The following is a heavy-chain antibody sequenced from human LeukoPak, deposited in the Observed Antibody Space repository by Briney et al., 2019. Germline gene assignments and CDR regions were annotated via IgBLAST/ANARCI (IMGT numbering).Heavy chain of an antibody. CDR1: GFTFRSYW. CDR2: INTDGSST. D-gene: IGHD3-22*01. CDR3: ARGRGIYYDSSGYYYLDY. J-gene: IGHJ4*02. Sequence: PGGSLRLSCAASGFTFRSYWMHWVRQAPGKGRVWVSRINTDGSSTSYADSVKGRFTISRDNAKNTLYLQMNSLRADEDTAVYYCARGRGIYYDSSGYYYLDYWGQGTLVTVSS. V-gene: IGHV3-74*01.